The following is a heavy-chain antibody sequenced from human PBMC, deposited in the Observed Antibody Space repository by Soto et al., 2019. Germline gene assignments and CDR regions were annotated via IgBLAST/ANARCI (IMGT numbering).Heavy chain of an antibody. CDR3: ARDGIVLVPAARPYYYYSYGMDV. CDR1: GFTFSSYG. Sequence: QVQLVESGGGVVQPGRSLRLSCAASGFTFSSYGMHWVRQAPGKGLEWVAVIWYDGSNKYYADSVKGRFTISRDNSKNTLYLQMNSLRAEDTAVYYCARDGIVLVPAARPYYYYSYGMDVWGQGTTVTVSS. J-gene: IGHJ6*02. D-gene: IGHD2-2*01. V-gene: IGHV3-33*01. CDR2: IWYDGSNK.